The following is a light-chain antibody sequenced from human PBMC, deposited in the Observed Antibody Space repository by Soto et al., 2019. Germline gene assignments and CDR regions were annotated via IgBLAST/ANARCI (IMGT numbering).Light chain of an antibody. CDR1: SSDVGAYNS. CDR2: KGT. CDR3: CSSAPQSTHV. V-gene: IGLV2-23*01. J-gene: IGLJ1*01. Sequence: QSVLAQPASVSGSPGQSITISCTGTSSDVGAYNSVSWYQQHPHKAPQVIIYKGTQRPSGVSNRFSGSTSGNAASLTISGLQADADADYFCCSSAPQSTHVFGSGTKVTVL.